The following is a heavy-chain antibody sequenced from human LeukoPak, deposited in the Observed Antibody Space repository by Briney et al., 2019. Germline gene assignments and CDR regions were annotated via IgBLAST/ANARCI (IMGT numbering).Heavy chain of an antibody. CDR1: GFTFSNYW. Sequence: GGSLRLSCAASGFTFSNYWMHWVRQAPGKGLVWVSRINTDGSSTSYADSVKGRFTISRDNSKNTLYLQMNSLRAEDTAVYYCAKDYRHVGSGSYYSYWGQGTLVTVSS. D-gene: IGHD3-10*01. J-gene: IGHJ4*02. CDR3: AKDYRHVGSGSYYSY. V-gene: IGHV3-74*01. CDR2: INTDGSST.